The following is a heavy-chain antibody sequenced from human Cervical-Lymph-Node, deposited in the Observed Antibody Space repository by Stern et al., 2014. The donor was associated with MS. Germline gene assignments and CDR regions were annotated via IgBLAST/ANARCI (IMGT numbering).Heavy chain of an antibody. CDR3: ARDYEDTSMLFDH. V-gene: IGHV3-30*03. Sequence: DQLVESGGAVAHLGRPWRLPGAALGLPLRSYGMHWVPRAPGKGLEGVTVISYDGNHKYYAASVKGRFTISRDNSKNTLHLQMNSVTPDDTAIYYCARDYEDTSMLFDHWGQGTLVTVSS. D-gene: IGHD2-8*01. J-gene: IGHJ4*02. CDR1: GLPLRSYG. CDR2: ISYDGNHK.